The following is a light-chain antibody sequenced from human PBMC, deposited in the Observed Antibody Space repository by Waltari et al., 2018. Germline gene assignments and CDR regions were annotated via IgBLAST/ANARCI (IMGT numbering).Light chain of an antibody. Sequence: EIVLTQSPGTLSLSPGERATLSCRASQSVSRSLAWYQQKPGPAPRLLISGASSRATGVPDRFSGSGSGTDFSLTISRLEPEDCAVYYCQHYVRLPVSFGQGTKVEIK. V-gene: IGKV3-20*01. J-gene: IGKJ1*01. CDR1: QSVSRS. CDR2: GAS. CDR3: QHYVRLPVS.